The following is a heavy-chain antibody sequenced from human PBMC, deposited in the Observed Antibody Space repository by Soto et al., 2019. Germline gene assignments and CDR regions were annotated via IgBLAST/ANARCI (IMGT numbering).Heavy chain of an antibody. CDR2: IYHSGAP. V-gene: IGHV4-4*02. J-gene: IGHJ5*01. D-gene: IGHD6-19*01. CDR3: ARAGLGLAFDS. CDR1: GDSMNNNNW. Sequence: QVQLQESGPGLVKPSGTLSLTCAVSGDSMNNNNWWSWVRQSPRKGLEWIAEIYHSGAPNYIPSLPSRVTISIDKSEKQFSLKLNSVTAADTAVYYCARAGLGLAFDSWGQGALVTVSS.